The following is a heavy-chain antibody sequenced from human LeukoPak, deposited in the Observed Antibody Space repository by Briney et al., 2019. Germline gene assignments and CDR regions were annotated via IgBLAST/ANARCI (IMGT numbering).Heavy chain of an antibody. CDR2: INTDGSDT. CDR3: ASPASTIFGVLKDY. V-gene: IGHV3-74*01. Sequence: GGSLRLSCAASGFTFRNFWMHWVRQAPGKGLVWVSRINTDGSDTTYADSVKGRFTISRDNAKNTLYLQMNSLRVEDTAVYYCASPASTIFGVLKDYWGQGTLVTVSS. CDR1: GFTFRNFW. D-gene: IGHD3-3*01. J-gene: IGHJ4*02.